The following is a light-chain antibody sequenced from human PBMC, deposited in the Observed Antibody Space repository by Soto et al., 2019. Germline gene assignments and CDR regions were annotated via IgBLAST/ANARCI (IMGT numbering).Light chain of an antibody. CDR1: QSVSSD. CDR3: QHYKNRPLT. J-gene: IGKJ4*01. V-gene: IGKV3-15*01. Sequence: EVVMTQSPATLSVSPGEGATLSCRASQSVSSDLAWYQHKPGQAPRLLIYGASSRATGIPVRFSGSGSGTEFTLTISSLRSEDVAVYYCQHYKNRPLTFGGGTKVDIK. CDR2: GAS.